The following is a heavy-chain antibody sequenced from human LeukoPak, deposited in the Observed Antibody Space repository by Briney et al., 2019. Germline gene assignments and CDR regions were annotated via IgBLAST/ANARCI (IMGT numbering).Heavy chain of an antibody. CDR1: GGSINSYY. V-gene: IGHV4-59*01. D-gene: IGHD1-26*01. CDR2: IYYSGST. Sequence: PSETLSLTCTVSGGSINSYYWSWIRQPPGKGLEWIGYIYYSGSTIYNPSLKSRVTMSLDTSKNQFSLKLNSVTAADTAVYYCASGSYSFYYFNYWGQGTPVTVSS. J-gene: IGHJ4*02. CDR3: ASGSYSFYYFNY.